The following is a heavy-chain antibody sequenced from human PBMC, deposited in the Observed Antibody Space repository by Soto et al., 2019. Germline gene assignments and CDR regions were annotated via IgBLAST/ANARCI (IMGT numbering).Heavy chain of an antibody. V-gene: IGHV3-21*01. CDR2: LDSSSSYI. D-gene: IGHD3-22*01. J-gene: IGHJ3*02. Sequence: PGGSLSLSCAASGFIFSYYFLNLVRQPPGKGLEWVSSLDSSSSYIYYADSVKGRFTISRDNAKNSLYLQMNSLRAEDTAVYYCARAPYYYDSSGPYPDAFDIWGQGTMVTVS. CDR3: ARAPYYYDSSGPYPDAFDI. CDR1: GFIFSYYF.